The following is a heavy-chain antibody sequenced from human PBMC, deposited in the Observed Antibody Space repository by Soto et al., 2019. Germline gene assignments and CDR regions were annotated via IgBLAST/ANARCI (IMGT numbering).Heavy chain of an antibody. D-gene: IGHD3-16*01. CDR2: IKQDGSEK. J-gene: IGHJ4*02. V-gene: IGHV3-7*01. CDR3: AVDVNRGEVDY. Sequence: EVQLVESGGGLVQPGGSLRLSCAASGFTFSSYWMSWVRQAPGKGLEWVANIKQDGSEKHYVDSVKGRFTISRDNDKISLYLKMNSLRAGETAVDYWAVDVNRGEVDYGGQGTLVTVSS. CDR1: GFTFSSYW.